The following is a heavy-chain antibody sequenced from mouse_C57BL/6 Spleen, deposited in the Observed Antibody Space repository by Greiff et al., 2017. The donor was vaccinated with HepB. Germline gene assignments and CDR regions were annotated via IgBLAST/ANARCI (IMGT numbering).Heavy chain of an antibody. CDR2: ISYDGSN. J-gene: IGHJ1*03. Sequence: EVKLMESGPGLVKPSQSQSLTCSVTGYSITSGYYWNWIRQFPGNKLEWMGYISYDGSNNYNPSLKNRISITRDTSKNQFFLKLNSVTTEDTATYYCARVPYGNYWYFDVWGTGTTVTVSS. V-gene: IGHV3-6*01. D-gene: IGHD2-1*01. CDR3: ARVPYGNYWYFDV. CDR1: GYSITSGYY.